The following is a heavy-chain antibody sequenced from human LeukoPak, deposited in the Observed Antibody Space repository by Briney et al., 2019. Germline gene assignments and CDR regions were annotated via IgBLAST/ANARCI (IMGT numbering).Heavy chain of an antibody. D-gene: IGHD6-6*01. CDR3: ARASRDV. Sequence: LEWMGIINPSGGSTSYAQKFQGRVTMTRDTSTSTVYMELSSLRSEDTAVYYCARASRDVWGQGTTVTVSS. CDR2: INPSGGST. V-gene: IGHV1-46*01. J-gene: IGHJ6*02.